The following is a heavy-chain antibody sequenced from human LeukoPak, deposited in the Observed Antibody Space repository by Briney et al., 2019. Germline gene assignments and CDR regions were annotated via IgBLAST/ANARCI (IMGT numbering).Heavy chain of an antibody. CDR1: GFTLSSYG. Sequence: GGALRLSCAASGFTLSSYGMHWVRQAPGKGLEWVAFIRYDESTKFYADSVKGRFTISRDNSKTTLYLQMNSLRAEDTAVYYCAKDLPAAYFDYWGQGTLVTVSS. CDR3: AKDLPAAYFDY. J-gene: IGHJ4*02. CDR2: IRYDESTK. V-gene: IGHV3-30*02. D-gene: IGHD2-2*01.